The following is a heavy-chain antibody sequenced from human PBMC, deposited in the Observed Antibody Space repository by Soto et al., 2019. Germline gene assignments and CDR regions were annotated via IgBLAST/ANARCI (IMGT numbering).Heavy chain of an antibody. Sequence: GESLKISCKGSGYSFTGYWITWVRQVPGKGLEWMARIDPSDSYTNYSPSFQGHVTVSADRSISTAYLQWSSLKASDTAIYYCARPRDITIFGVVLEAFDVWGQGTLVTVS. D-gene: IGHD3-3*01. V-gene: IGHV5-10-1*01. J-gene: IGHJ3*01. CDR3: ARPRDITIFGVVLEAFDV. CDR1: GYSFTGYW. CDR2: IDPSDSYT.